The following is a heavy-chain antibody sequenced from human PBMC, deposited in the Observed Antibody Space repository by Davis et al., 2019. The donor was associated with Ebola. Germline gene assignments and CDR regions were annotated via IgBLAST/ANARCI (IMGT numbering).Heavy chain of an antibody. Sequence: PGGSLRLSCAASGFTFRSYAMPWVRQAPGKGLEWVSGISWNSGSIGYADSVKGRFTISRDNAKNSLYLQMNSLRAEDTALYYCAKATSLWFGELRVDYFDYWGQGTLVTVSS. CDR2: ISWNSGSI. J-gene: IGHJ4*02. CDR1: GFTFRSYA. CDR3: AKATSLWFGELRVDYFDY. D-gene: IGHD3-10*01. V-gene: IGHV3-9*01.